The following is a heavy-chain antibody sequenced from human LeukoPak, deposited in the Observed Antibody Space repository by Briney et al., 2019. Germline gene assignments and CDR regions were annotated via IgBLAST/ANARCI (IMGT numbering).Heavy chain of an antibody. CDR1: GGSISSGGYS. V-gene: IGHV4-30-2*01. CDR2: IYHSGST. Sequence: PSQTLSLTFAVSGGSISSGGYSWSWIRQPPGKGLEWIGYIYHSGSTYYNPSLKSRVTISVDRSKNQFSLKLSSVTAADTAVYYCARAAIVNGSGSRILYYFDYWGQGTLVTVSS. CDR3: ARAAIVNGSGSRILYYFDY. D-gene: IGHD3-10*01. J-gene: IGHJ4*02.